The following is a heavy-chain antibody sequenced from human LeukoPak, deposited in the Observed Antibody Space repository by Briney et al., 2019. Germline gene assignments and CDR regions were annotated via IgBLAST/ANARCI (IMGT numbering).Heavy chain of an antibody. Sequence: GGSLRLSCAASGFTFSSYSMNWVRQAPGKGLEWVSSISSSSSYIYYADSVKGRFTISRDNAKNSLYLQMNSLRAEDTAVYYCAREGWDYGDYAAFDIWGQGTMVTVSS. V-gene: IGHV3-21*01. D-gene: IGHD4-17*01. CDR1: GFTFSSYS. J-gene: IGHJ3*02. CDR3: AREGWDYGDYAAFDI. CDR2: ISSSSSYI.